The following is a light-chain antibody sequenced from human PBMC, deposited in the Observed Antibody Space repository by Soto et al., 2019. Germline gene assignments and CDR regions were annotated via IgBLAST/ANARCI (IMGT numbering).Light chain of an antibody. CDR2: AAS. J-gene: IGKJ3*01. V-gene: IGKV1-39*01. CDR1: QSISSY. Sequence: DIQMTQSPSSLSASVGDRVTITCRASQSISSYLNWYQQKPGKAPKLLIYAASSLESGVPSRFSGSGSGTDFTLTISSLQTEDFATYYCQQSYSTVFTFGPGTKVDIK. CDR3: QQSYSTVFT.